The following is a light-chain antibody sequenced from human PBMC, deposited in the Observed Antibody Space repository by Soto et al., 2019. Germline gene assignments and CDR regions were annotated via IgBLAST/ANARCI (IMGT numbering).Light chain of an antibody. Sequence: EIVSRQSQGTRSLAAGERASLAGKVSQTVTSGYLAWYQQKPGQAPRLLIYGVSTGATGIPDRFSGSGSGTDFTLTISRLEPEDFAVYFCQVYGTSSKTFGQGTKVDIK. V-gene: IGKV3-20*01. CDR1: QTVTSGY. CDR3: QVYGTSSKT. CDR2: GVS. J-gene: IGKJ1*01.